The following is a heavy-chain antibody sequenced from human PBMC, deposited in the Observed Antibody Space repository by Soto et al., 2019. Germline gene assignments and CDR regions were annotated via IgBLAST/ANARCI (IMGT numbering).Heavy chain of an antibody. V-gene: IGHV1-69*12. CDR1: GGTFSSYA. J-gene: IGHJ6*02. CDR3: AQCLLGVNYYYGMDV. Sequence: QVQLVQSGAVVKKPGSSVKVSCKASGGTFSSYAINWVRQAPGQGLEWMGGIIPIFGTADYAQKFQGRVTITADQSTSTAYMELSSLRSEDTAVYYCAQCLLGVNYYYGMDVWGQGTTVTFSS. CDR2: IIPIFGTA. D-gene: IGHD3-16*01.